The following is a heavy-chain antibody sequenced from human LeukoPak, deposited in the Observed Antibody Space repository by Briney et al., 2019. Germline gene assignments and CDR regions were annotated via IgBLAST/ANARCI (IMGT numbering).Heavy chain of an antibody. V-gene: IGHV1-69*13. D-gene: IGHD3-9*01. CDR1: GGTFSNYA. CDR2: IIPIFDTA. Sequence: ASVKVSCKASGGTFSNYAISWVRQAPRQGLEWMGGIIPIFDTADNAQKFQGRLTITADESTSTAYMELSSLRAEDTAVYYCARDLLGSATSYSSGAWDYWGQGTLVTVSS. CDR3: ARDLLGSATSYSSGAWDY. J-gene: IGHJ4*02.